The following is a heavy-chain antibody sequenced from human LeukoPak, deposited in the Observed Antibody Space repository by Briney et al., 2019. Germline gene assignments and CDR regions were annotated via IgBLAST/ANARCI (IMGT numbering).Heavy chain of an antibody. CDR1: GGTFSNYA. CDR3: ATDAMVRGVMCMDV. V-gene: IGHV1-69*10. D-gene: IGHD3-10*01. J-gene: IGHJ6*03. CDR2: IIPTLGIS. Sequence: ASVKVSCKASGGTFSNYALSWVRQAPGQGLEWMGGIIPTLGISNYAQKFQGRVTITADKSMSTAYMELSSLTSEDTAVYYCATDAMVRGVMCMDVWGKGTTVTVSS.